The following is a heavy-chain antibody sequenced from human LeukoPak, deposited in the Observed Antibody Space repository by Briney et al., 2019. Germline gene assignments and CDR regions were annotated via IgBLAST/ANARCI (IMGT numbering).Heavy chain of an antibody. CDR1: GFTFSSYS. D-gene: IGHD3-22*01. CDR3: ARDVTYYYDSSGYSSWGY. J-gene: IGHJ4*02. CDR2: ISSSSRYI. V-gene: IGHV3-21*01. Sequence: GGSLRLSCAASGFTFSSYSMNWVRQAPGKGLEWVSSISSSSRYIYYADSVKGRFTISRDNAKNSLYLQMNSLRAEDTAVYYCARDVTYYYDSSGYSSWGYWGQGTLVTVSS.